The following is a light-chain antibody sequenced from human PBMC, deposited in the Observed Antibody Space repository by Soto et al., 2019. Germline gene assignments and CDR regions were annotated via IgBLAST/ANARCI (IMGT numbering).Light chain of an antibody. CDR3: SSYTSSDTVA. CDR1: SSDVGGYNY. CDR2: EVS. J-gene: IGLJ2*01. Sequence: QSVLTQPASVSGSPGQSITSSCTGTSSDVGGYNYVSWHQQHPGKAPKLMIYEVSNRPSGVSNRFSGSKSGNTASLTISGLQAEDEADYYCSSYTSSDTVAFGGATKLTVL. V-gene: IGLV2-14*01.